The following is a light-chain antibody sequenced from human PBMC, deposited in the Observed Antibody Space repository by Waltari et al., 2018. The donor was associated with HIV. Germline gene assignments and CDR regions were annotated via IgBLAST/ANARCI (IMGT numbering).Light chain of an antibody. V-gene: IGLV1-40*01. CDR2: GNI. J-gene: IGLJ1*01. Sequence: QSVLPQPPSVSGAPGQRVTISCTGSSSNIGAGYDVHWYQQLPGTAPKLLIYGNINRPSGVPDRFSGSESGTSASLAITGLQAENEADYYCQSYDSSLSGYVFGTGTKVTVL. CDR3: QSYDSSLSGYV. CDR1: SSNIGAGYD.